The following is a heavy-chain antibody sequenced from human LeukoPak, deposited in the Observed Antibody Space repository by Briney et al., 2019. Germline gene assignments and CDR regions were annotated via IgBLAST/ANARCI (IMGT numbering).Heavy chain of an antibody. CDR3: ARDSVYCSSTSCYTGAAPSFFDY. V-gene: IGHV3-21*01. CDR1: GFTFSSYS. Sequence: GSLRLSCAASGFTFSSYSMNWVRQAPGKGLEWVSSISSSSSYIYYADSVKGRFTISRDNAKNSLYPQMNSLRAEDTAVYYCARDSVYCSSTSCYTGAAPSFFDYWGQGTLVTVSS. J-gene: IGHJ4*02. D-gene: IGHD2-2*02. CDR2: ISSSSSYI.